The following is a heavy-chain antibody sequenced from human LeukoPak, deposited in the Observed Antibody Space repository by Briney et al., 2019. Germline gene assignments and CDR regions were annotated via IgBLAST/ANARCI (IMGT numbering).Heavy chain of an antibody. CDR3: AREYYYGRGYGPDY. CDR2: ISTYNGNT. J-gene: IGHJ4*02. CDR1: GYTFTTYG. V-gene: IGHV1-18*01. Sequence: ASVKVSCKASGYTFTTYGITWVRQVPGQGLEWMGWISTYNGNTNFAQQFQGRVTLTTDTSTSTAFMELGSLTSDDTAVYYSAREYYYGRGYGPDYWGQGTPVTVSS. D-gene: IGHD3-22*01.